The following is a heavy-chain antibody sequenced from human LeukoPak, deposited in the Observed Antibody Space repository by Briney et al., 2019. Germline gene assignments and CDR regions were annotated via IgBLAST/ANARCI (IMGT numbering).Heavy chain of an antibody. CDR1: GFTFSSYA. V-gene: IGHV3-23*01. J-gene: IGHJ4*02. CDR3: AKDRGGSAARPRWVVDY. CDR2: ISGSGGST. Sequence: GGSLRLSCAVSGFTFSSYAMSWVRQAPGKGLEWVSAISGSGGSTYYADSVKGRFTISRDNSKNTLYPQMNSLRAEDTAVYYCAKDRGGSAARPRWVVDYWGQGTLVTVSS. D-gene: IGHD6-6*01.